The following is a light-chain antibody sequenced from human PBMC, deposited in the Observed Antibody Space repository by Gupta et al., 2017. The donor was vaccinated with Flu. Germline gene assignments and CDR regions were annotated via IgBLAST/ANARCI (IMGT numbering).Light chain of an antibody. V-gene: IGLV1-44*01. CDR3: AAWDDSLKGV. J-gene: IGLJ2*01. Sequence: QSLLTQPPSASGAPGQRVNISCSGSSSNIGSNAVNWYQQLPGTAPKLLSYSNNQRTSGVPDRFSGSKSGTSASLAISGLQPEDEADYYCAAWDDSLKGVCGGGTKLTVL. CDR1: SSNIGSNA. CDR2: SNN.